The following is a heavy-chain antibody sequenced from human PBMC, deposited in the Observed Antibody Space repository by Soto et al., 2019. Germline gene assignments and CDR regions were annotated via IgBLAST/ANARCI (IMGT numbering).Heavy chain of an antibody. J-gene: IGHJ4*02. CDR1: GYTXNSYY. V-gene: IGHV1-46*02. CDR3: ARKLSSNGCSAFDY. Sequence: SXKVSCKASGYTXNSYYMHLVRQAPGQGLEWMGIISPSSGSTTYAQKFQGRVTVTRDTSTNTVYMELSSLRSEDTAVYYCARKLSSNGCSAFDYWGQGTLGTVSS. D-gene: IGHD6-19*01. CDR2: ISPSSGST.